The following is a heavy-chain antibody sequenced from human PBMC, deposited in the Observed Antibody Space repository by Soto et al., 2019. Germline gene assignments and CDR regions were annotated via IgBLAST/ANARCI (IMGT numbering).Heavy chain of an antibody. V-gene: IGHV3-7*01. Sequence: VQLVGSGGNLVQPGGSLRLSCAASGFTFRDYWMAWVPQAPGRGLQWVANIKQDGSEKYYVHSVKGRFTISRDNTKNSLYLQMNRLRVEDMALYFCAREIHRVLLKRFDPWGQRQRVILSS. CDR3: AREIHRVLLKRFDP. CDR2: IKQDGSEK. CDR1: GFTFRDYW. J-gene: IGHJ5*02. D-gene: IGHD3-10*01.